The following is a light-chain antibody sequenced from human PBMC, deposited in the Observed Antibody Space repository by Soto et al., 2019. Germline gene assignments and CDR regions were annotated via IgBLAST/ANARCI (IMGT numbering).Light chain of an antibody. CDR1: SSDVGSYNR. CDR2: EVS. CDR3: SSYTDSSTLV. Sequence: QSVLTQPPSVSGSPGQSVTISCTGTSSDVGSYNRVSWYQQPPGTAPKLIIYEVSNRPSGVPDRFSGSKSGNMASLTISGLQAEDEADYYCSSYTDSSTLVFGGGTKLTVL. V-gene: IGLV2-18*02. J-gene: IGLJ2*01.